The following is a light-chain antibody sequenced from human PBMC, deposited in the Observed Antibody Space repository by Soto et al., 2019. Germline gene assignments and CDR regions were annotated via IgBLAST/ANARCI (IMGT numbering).Light chain of an antibody. V-gene: IGLV3-21*02. CDR2: DDS. Sequence: SYELTQPPSVSVAPGQTARITWGGNNIGSKSVHWYQQKPGRAPVLVVYDDSDRPSGIPERFSGSNSGNTATLTISRVEAGDEADYYCQVWDSSSDHPGYVFGTGTKV. CDR1: NIGSKS. CDR3: QVWDSSSDHPGYV. J-gene: IGLJ1*01.